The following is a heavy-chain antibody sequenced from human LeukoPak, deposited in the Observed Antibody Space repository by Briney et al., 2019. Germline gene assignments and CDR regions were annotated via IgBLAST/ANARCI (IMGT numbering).Heavy chain of an antibody. Sequence: GGSLRLSCAASGFTFSSYGMHWVRQAPGKGLEWVAFIRYDGSNKYCADSVKGRFTISRDNSKNTLYLQMNSLRAEDTAVYYCAKEDIGIAAADYFDYWGQGTLVTVSS. V-gene: IGHV3-30*02. D-gene: IGHD6-13*01. CDR3: AKEDIGIAAADYFDY. CDR2: IRYDGSNK. CDR1: GFTFSSYG. J-gene: IGHJ4*02.